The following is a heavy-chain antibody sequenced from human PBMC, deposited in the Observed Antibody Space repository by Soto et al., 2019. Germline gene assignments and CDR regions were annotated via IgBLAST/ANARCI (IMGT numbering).Heavy chain of an antibody. CDR2: ISSSSSYI. J-gene: IGHJ6*03. D-gene: IGHD2-15*01. CDR3: ARVGGYYYYYMDV. Sequence: ESGGGLVKPGGSLRLSCAASGFTFSSYSMNWVRQAPGKGLEWVSSISSSSSYIYYADSVKDRFTISRDNAKNSLYLQMNSLRAEDTAVYYCARVGGYYYYYMDVWGKGTTVTVSS. V-gene: IGHV3-21*01. CDR1: GFTFSSYS.